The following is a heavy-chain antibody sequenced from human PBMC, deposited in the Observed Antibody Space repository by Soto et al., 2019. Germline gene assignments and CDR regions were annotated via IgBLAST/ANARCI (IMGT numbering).Heavy chain of an antibody. CDR1: GYTFTSYG. J-gene: IGHJ4*02. V-gene: IGHV1-18*01. CDR2: ISANNGHT. CDR3: ARDSAYCAADCSGY. Sequence: GSVKVSCKASGYTFTSYGISWVRQAPGQGLEWMGWISANNGHTNYAQKLQGRVTMTTDTSTSTAYMELRSLRSDDTAVYYCARDSAYCAADCSGYWGQGTLVTVSS. D-gene: IGHD2-21*01.